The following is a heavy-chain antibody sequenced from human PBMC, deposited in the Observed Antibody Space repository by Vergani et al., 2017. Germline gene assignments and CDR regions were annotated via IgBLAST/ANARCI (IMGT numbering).Heavy chain of an antibody. J-gene: IGHJ4*02. CDR1: GCTFSSYA. CDR2: IIPIFGTA. V-gene: IGHV1-69*13. Sequence: QVQLVQSGAEVKKPGSSVKVSCKASGCTFSSYAISWVRQAPGQGLEWMGRIIPIFGTANYAQKFQGRVTITADESTSTAYMELSSLRSEDTAVYYCARDRDYYDSSGYYSSHYDWGQGTVVTVSS. CDR3: ARDRDYYDSSGYYSSHYD. D-gene: IGHD3-22*01.